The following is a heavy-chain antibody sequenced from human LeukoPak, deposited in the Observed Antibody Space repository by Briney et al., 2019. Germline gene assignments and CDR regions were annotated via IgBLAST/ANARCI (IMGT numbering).Heavy chain of an antibody. CDR1: GGSISSYY. CDR3: ARLPRGQHYYFDY. Sequence: PSETLSLTCTVSGGSISSYYWSWIRQPPGKGLEWIGYIYTSGSTNYNPSLKSRVTISVDTSKNQFSLKLSSVTAADTAVYYCARLPRGQHYYFDYWGQGTLVTVSS. CDR2: IYTSGST. V-gene: IGHV4-4*09. D-gene: IGHD3-3*02. J-gene: IGHJ4*02.